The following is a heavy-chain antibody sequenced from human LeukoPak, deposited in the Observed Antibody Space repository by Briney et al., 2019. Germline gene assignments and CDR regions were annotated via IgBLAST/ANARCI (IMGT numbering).Heavy chain of an antibody. D-gene: IGHD4-17*01. V-gene: IGHV3-9*03. CDR3: AKDIYGDYGRPGFDY. J-gene: IGHJ4*02. CDR1: GFTFDDYA. CDR2: ISWNSGSI. Sequence: GRSLRLSCAASGFTFDDYAMHWVRQAPGKGLEWFSGISWNSGSIGYADSVKGRFTISRDNAKNSLYLQMNSLRAEDMALYYCAKDIYGDYGRPGFDYWGQGTLVTVSS.